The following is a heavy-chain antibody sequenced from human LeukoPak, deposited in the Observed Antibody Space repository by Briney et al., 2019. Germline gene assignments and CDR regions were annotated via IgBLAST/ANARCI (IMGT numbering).Heavy chain of an antibody. D-gene: IGHD1-26*01. CDR2: ISASGETT. Sequence: GGSLRLSCVVSAFTFRNYYMTWIRQAPGKGLEWVSYISASGETTYYGDSVRGRFTISRDNAKNSLYLDMNTLKAEDTAVYYCARDPSWEILSYFDYWGQGTLVTVSS. CDR3: ARDPSWEILSYFDY. CDR1: AFTFRNYY. V-gene: IGHV3-11*04. J-gene: IGHJ4*02.